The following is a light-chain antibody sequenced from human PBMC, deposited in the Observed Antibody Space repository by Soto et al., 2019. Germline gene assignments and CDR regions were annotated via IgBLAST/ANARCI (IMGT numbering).Light chain of an antibody. J-gene: IGKJ2*01. V-gene: IGKV3-20*01. CDR1: QSVSSTY. Sequence: EIVLTHSPGTLSLSPGERATLSCRASQSVSSTYIAWYQQNPGQAPRLLIYGASSRATGIPDRFSGSGSGTDFTLTISRLEPEDFAVYFCQQYGRSPPFTFGQGTKVDIK. CDR2: GAS. CDR3: QQYGRSPPFT.